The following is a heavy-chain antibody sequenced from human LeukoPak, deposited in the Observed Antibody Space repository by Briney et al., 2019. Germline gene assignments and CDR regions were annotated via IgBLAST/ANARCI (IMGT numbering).Heavy chain of an antibody. Sequence: SETLSLTCTVSGGSISGYYWNWIRQTPGKGLEWIGYVYSSGTTKYNAALKRRVTISVDTSKNQFSLKMNSVTAADTAVYYCARHRDYDILTGIGYWGQGTLVTVSS. D-gene: IGHD3-9*01. CDR1: GGSISGYY. V-gene: IGHV4-59*08. CDR2: VYSSGTT. J-gene: IGHJ4*02. CDR3: ARHRDYDILTGIGY.